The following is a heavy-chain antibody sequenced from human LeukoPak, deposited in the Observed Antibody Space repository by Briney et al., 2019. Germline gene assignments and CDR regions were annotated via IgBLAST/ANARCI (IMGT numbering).Heavy chain of an antibody. CDR2: IIPIFGTA. V-gene: IGHV1-69*05. J-gene: IGHJ6*03. CDR1: GGSFSSYA. Sequence: GASVNVSCKASGGSFSSYAISWVRQAPGQGLEWMGGIIPIFGTANYAQKFQGRVTITTDESTSTAYMELSSLRSEDTAVYYCACHQLLFLPTVTTPHYYYYYMDVWGKGTTVTVSS. CDR3: ACHQLLFLPTVTTPHYYYYYMDV. D-gene: IGHD4-11*01.